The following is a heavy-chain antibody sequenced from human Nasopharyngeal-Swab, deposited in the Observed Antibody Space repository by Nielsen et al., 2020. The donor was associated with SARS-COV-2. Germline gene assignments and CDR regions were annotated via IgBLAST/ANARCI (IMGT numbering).Heavy chain of an antibody. V-gene: IGHV4-38-2*02. D-gene: IGHD2-21*02. CDR2: IFRSGDV. CDR3: ARLGYGDYEADY. CDR1: GFSITSGYY. J-gene: IGHJ4*02. Sequence: GSLRLSCTVSGFSITSGYYWGWIRQPPGKGPEYIGSIFRSGDVRYSPSLSSRVTMSVDTSKNQMSLRLRSATAADTAVYYCARLGYGDYEADYWGQGILVTVSS.